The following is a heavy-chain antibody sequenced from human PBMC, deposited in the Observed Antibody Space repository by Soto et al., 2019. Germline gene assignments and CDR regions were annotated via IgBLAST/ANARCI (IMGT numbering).Heavy chain of an antibody. J-gene: IGHJ1*01. Sequence: PGGPLRLSCAAFGFTVSSNYMSGVLQAQGKGLEWVSVIYNGGSTYYADSVTGRFTIYRDNSKNTLYLQSNCLRAEGTTLYSCSSLHYLDISGPGFCWGQGSL. D-gene: IGHD3-22*01. CDR1: GFTVSSNY. CDR2: IYNGGST. V-gene: IGHV3-53*01. CDR3: SSLHYLDISGPGFC.